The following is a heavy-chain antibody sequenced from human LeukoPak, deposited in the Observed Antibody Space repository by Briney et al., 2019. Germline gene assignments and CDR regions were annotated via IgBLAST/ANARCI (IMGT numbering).Heavy chain of an antibody. D-gene: IGHD6-13*01. J-gene: IGHJ4*02. Sequence: HPGRSLRLSCAASGFTFSSYGMHWVRQAPGKGLEWVAVISYDGSNKYYADSVKGRFTISRDNSKNTLYLQMNSLRAEDTAVYYCAKDSSSSQDCWGQGTLVTVSS. V-gene: IGHV3-30*18. CDR2: ISYDGSNK. CDR3: AKDSSSSQDC. CDR1: GFTFSSYG.